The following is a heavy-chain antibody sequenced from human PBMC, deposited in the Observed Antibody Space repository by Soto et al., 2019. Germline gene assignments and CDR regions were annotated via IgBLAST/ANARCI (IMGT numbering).Heavy chain of an antibody. CDR2: MHTGGNEK. CDR3: ARDADTTGHYSHFDL. D-gene: IGHD3-9*01. J-gene: IGHJ4*02. CDR1: GFTFSYYG. V-gene: IGHV3-33*08. Sequence: QVQLVESGGGVVQPGGSLRLSCAASGFTFSYYGFHWVRQAPGKGLEWGAVMHTGGNEKYYVDSVKGRFTVSRDDSRNMVYLEMSGLRAEDTAEYFCARDADTTGHYSHFDLWGRGALVAVS.